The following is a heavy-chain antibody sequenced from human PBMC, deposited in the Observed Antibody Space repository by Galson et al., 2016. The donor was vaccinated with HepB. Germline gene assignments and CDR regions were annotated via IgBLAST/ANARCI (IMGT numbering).Heavy chain of an antibody. J-gene: IGHJ2*01. D-gene: IGHD3-3*01. Sequence: SLRLSCAPSGFTFSSYSMSWVRQAPGKGLEWISYISTRSTYIHYADSVKGRFTISRDNAKNSLYLQMNNLRAEDTAVYYCARDGTIFGVDPWYFDLWGRGTLATVSS. CDR2: ISTRSTYI. CDR1: GFTFSSYS. CDR3: ARDGTIFGVDPWYFDL. V-gene: IGHV3-21*01.